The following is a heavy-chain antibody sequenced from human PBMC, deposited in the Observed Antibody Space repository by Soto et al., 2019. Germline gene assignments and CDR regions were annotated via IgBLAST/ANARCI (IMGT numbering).Heavy chain of an antibody. D-gene: IGHD2-8*01. CDR1: GFTFNNYD. J-gene: IGHJ4*02. V-gene: IGHV3-13*01. CDR2: IGTAADT. CDR3: VRGIHCNKTACDLRGPTADY. Sequence: GGSLRLSCAASGFTFNNYDVHWVRQAAGKGLEWVSGIGTAADTYYPGSVEGRFTISRDNAKTSLFLQMNSLRGDDTAVYFCVRGIHCNKTACDLRGPTADYWGQGALVTVSS.